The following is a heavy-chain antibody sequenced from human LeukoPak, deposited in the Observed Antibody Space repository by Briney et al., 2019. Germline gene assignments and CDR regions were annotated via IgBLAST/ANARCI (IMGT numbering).Heavy chain of an antibody. V-gene: IGHV3-21*01. Sequence: GGSLRLSCAASAFSFSNYNMNWVRQAPGKGLEWVSSITSSGSYIYYADSVKGRFTISRDNAKSTLFLQMNSLRAEDTALYYCARTTSMNYVGDAFHIWGQGTMVTVSS. CDR3: ARTTSMNYVGDAFHI. J-gene: IGHJ3*02. D-gene: IGHD1-7*01. CDR2: ITSSGSYI. CDR1: AFSFSNYN.